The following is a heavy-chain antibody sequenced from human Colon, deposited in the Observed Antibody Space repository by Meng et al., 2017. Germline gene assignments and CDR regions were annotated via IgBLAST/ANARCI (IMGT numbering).Heavy chain of an antibody. D-gene: IGHD4-17*01. CDR2: ISYSGNT. CDR3: ARDGGLRYPMDV. Sequence: SETLSLTCTVSSGSINTYNFYWTWIRQVPGKGLEWIGYISYSGNTQYNPSLKGRVTISVDTSKNQFSLSLGSVTAADTAVYYCARDGGLRYPMDVWGQGTTVTVSS. J-gene: IGHJ6*02. CDR1: SGSINTYNFY. V-gene: IGHV4-31*03.